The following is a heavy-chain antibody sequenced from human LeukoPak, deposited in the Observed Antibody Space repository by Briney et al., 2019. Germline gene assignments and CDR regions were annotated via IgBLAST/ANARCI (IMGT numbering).Heavy chain of an antibody. J-gene: IGHJ4*02. D-gene: IGHD3-3*01. V-gene: IGHV4-39*01. CDR1: RGSISSSSYY. CDR2: IYYSGST. Sequence: SETLSLTRTVSRGSISSSSYYWGWIRQPPGKGLEWIGSIYYSGSTYYNPSLKSRVTISVDTSKNQFSLKLSSVTAADTAVYYCARLADGRAGNYYDFWNEGSYYFDYWGQGTLVTVSS. CDR3: ARLADGRAGNYYDFWNEGSYYFDY.